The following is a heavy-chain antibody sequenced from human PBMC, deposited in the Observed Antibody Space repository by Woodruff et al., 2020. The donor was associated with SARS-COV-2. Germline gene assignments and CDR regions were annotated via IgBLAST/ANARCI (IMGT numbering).Heavy chain of an antibody. Sequence: GRVTLTRDTSINTAYMELSGLRSDDTALYYCARDHYYDSSAYFDYWGQGTLVTVSS. V-gene: IGHV1-2*02. CDR3: ARDHYYDSSAYFDY. J-gene: IGHJ4*02. D-gene: IGHD3-22*01.